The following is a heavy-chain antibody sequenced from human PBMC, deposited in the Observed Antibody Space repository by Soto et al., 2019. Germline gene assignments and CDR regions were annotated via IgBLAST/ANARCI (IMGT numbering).Heavy chain of an antibody. D-gene: IGHD6-19*01. CDR2: IYYSGST. CDR3: ASQAGFYYYYGMDV. J-gene: IGHJ6*02. V-gene: IGHV4-39*01. CDR1: GGSISSSSYY. Sequence: XXTLSLPFTVSGGSISSSSYYWGWIRQPPGKGLEWIGSIYYSGSTYYNPSLKSRVTISVDTSKNQFSLKLSSVNAADTAVYYCASQAGFYYYYGMDVWGQGTTVTV.